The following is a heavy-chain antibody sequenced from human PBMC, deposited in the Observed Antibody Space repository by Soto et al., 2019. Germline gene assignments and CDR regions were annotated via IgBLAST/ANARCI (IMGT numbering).Heavy chain of an antibody. CDR1: GFTFDDYA. CDR2: ISWNSGSI. Sequence: SLKISCAASGFTFDDYAMHWVRQAPGKGLEWVSGISWNSGSIGYADSVKGRFTISRDNAKNSLYLQMNSLRAEDTALYYCAKDIHDFWSGYQLNRDYYYYYGMDVWGQGTTVTVSS. J-gene: IGHJ6*02. CDR3: AKDIHDFWSGYQLNRDYYYYYGMDV. D-gene: IGHD3-3*01. V-gene: IGHV3-9*01.